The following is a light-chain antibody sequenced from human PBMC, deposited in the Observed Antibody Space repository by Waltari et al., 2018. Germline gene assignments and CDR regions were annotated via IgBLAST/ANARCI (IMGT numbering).Light chain of an antibody. CDR1: SSDVGDYTF. J-gene: IGLJ3*02. Sequence: QSALTQPASVSGSPGQSITISCTGTSSDVGDYTFFSWYQQHPGKAPQLIISHVNSRPSGVSNRFSGSKSGNTASLTISELQAEDGADYYCSSYTTSNTLWVFGGGTKLTVL. CDR2: HVN. CDR3: SSYTTSNTLWV. V-gene: IGLV2-14*03.